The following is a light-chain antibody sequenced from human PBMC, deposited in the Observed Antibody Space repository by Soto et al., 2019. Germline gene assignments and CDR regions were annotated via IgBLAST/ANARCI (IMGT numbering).Light chain of an antibody. Sequence: EIQLTQSPATMAASVGDRVTITCRASQSISTYLAWYNQKPGKATNLLIDKASNLETWVPSRLSGSGSGTEFTLTISSLKPDDVATYYCQQYMGYSLTFGQGTKVDIK. J-gene: IGKJ1*01. CDR1: QSISTY. V-gene: IGKV1-5*03. CDR2: KAS. CDR3: QQYMGYSLT.